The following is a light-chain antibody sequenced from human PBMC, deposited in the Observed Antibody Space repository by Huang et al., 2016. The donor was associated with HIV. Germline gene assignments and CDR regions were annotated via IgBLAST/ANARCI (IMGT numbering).Light chain of an antibody. Sequence: DIVMTQSPDSLAVSLGERATIDCKSRRSVLYSSNNKYYLAWYQQKPGQPPKFLIHWASTRESGVPDRFSGSGSGTDFTLTISSLQAEDVAVYYCQQYYSIPLTFGGGTKVEIK. CDR2: WAS. CDR3: QQYYSIPLT. V-gene: IGKV4-1*01. J-gene: IGKJ4*01. CDR1: RSVLYSSNNKYY.